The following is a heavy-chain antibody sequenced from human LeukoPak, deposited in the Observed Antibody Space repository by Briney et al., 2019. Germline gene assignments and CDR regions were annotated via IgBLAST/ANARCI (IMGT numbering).Heavy chain of an antibody. Sequence: PGGSLRLSCAASGFTFSSYWMHWVRQAPGKGLVWVSRINTDGSSTSYADSVKGRFTISRDNAKDTLYLQMNSLRAEDTAVYYCAKSIATMVRGSAHLGDWGQGTLVTVSS. CDR1: GFTFSSYW. J-gene: IGHJ4*02. CDR2: INTDGSST. CDR3: AKSIATMVRGSAHLGD. D-gene: IGHD3-10*01. V-gene: IGHV3-74*01.